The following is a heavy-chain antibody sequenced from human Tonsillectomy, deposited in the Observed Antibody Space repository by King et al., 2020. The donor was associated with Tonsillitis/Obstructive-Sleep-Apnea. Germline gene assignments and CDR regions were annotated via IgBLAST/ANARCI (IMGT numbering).Heavy chain of an antibody. J-gene: IGHJ5*02. CDR1: GFTFDDYA. V-gene: IGHV3-43*02. CDR2: ISGDGGST. D-gene: IGHD4-17*01. Sequence: VQLVESGGGVVQPGGSLRLSCAASGFTFDDYAMHWVRQAPGKGLEWVSLISGDGGSTYYADSVKGRFTISRDNSKNSLYMQMNSLRTEDTALYYCAKFPYGDYAGGWFDPWGQGTLVTVSS. CDR3: AKFPYGDYAGGWFDP.